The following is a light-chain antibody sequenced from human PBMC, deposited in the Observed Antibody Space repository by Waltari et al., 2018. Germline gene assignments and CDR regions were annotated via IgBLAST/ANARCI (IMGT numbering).Light chain of an antibody. CDR1: SLRSYY. CDR2: GKT. CDR3: NSRDSSGNHYV. V-gene: IGLV3-19*01. Sequence: SSELTQDPAVSVALGQTVRITCQGDSLRSYYASWYQQKPGQAPVLVIYGKTNLPSVIPARFAGSISDTPASLTITGAQAEDVADYSCNSRDSSGNHYVFGTGTKVTVL. J-gene: IGLJ1*01.